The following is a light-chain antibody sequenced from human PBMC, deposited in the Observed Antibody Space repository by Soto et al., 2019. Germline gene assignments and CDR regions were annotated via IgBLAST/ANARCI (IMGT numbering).Light chain of an antibody. J-gene: IGKJ1*01. CDR3: MQGTHWPPWT. Sequence: DVVMTQSPLSLPVTLGQPASISCRSSQSLLHSEGSTYLFWFQQRPGQSPRRLIYKVSNRDSGVPDRFSGSGSGTNFTLKISRVEAEDVGIYYCMQGTHWPPWTFGQGTKVEIK. V-gene: IGKV2-30*02. CDR1: QSLLHSEGSTY. CDR2: KVS.